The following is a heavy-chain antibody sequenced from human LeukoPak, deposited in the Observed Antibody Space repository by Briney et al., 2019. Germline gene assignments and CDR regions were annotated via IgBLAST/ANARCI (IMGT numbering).Heavy chain of an antibody. D-gene: IGHD6-13*01. CDR2: IYTSGST. CDR3: ARLGKGISSSWYFDY. J-gene: IGHJ4*02. CDR1: GGSISSYY. V-gene: IGHV4-4*07. Sequence: SETLSLTCTVSGGSISSYYWSWIRQPAGKGLEWIGRIYTSGSTNYNPSLKSRVTMSVDTSKNQFSLKLSSVTAADTAVYYCARLGKGISSSWYFDYWGQGTLVTVSS.